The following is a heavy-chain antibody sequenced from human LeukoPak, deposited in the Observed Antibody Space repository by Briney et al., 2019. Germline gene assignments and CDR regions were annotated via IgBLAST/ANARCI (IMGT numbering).Heavy chain of an antibody. V-gene: IGHV3-9*01. CDR1: GFTFDDYA. CDR3: AKESGSYSGPLFDY. Sequence: GGSLRLSCAASGFTFDDYAMHWVRQAPGKGLEWVSGISWNSGSIGYADSVKGRFTISRDNAKNSLYLQMNSLRAEDTALYYCAKESGSYSGPLFDYWGQGTLVTVSS. D-gene: IGHD1-26*01. CDR2: ISWNSGSI. J-gene: IGHJ4*02.